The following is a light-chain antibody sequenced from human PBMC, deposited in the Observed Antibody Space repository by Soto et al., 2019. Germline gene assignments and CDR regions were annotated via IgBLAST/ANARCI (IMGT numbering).Light chain of an antibody. CDR3: QQYGSSPTWT. CDR1: QSVSID. V-gene: IGKV3-20*01. J-gene: IGKJ1*01. Sequence: EIVMTQSPATLSVSPGERATLSCRASQSVSIDLAWYQQTPGQAPRLLIYGASTRATGIPVRFSGSASGTDFTLTISRLEPEDFAVYYCQQYGSSPTWTFGQGTKVDIK. CDR2: GAS.